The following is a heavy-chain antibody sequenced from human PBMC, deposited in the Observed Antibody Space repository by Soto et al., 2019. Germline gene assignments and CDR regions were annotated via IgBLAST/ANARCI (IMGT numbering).Heavy chain of an antibody. CDR1: GGSIRTIY. V-gene: IGHV4-4*07. CDR2: IHTSGSS. CDR3: ARESRDSGDGLDV. D-gene: IGHD2-15*01. J-gene: IGHJ6*02. Sequence: QVQLQESGPGLVKPSETLSLRCSVSGGSIRTIYWTWVRQPAGKGLEWIGRIHTSGSSSYNPSLERRVSMYIDTPTNQFSLKLKSVTVADTAVYFCARESRDSGDGLDVWGQGTAVTVSS.